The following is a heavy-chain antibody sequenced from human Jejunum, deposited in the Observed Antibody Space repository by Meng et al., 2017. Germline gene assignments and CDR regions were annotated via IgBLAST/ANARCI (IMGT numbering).Heavy chain of an antibody. CDR3: ASGEGDSRYYFDY. D-gene: IGHD3-22*01. CDR2: INSNSNYI. CDR1: GFTFSRYS. J-gene: IGHJ4*02. Sequence: GGSLRLSCAASGFTFSRYSMNWVRRAPGKRLEWISSINSNSNYIYYADSVKGRFTISRDNPKSTLYLQMNSLRAEDTAVYYCASGEGDSRYYFDYWGQGILVTVSS. V-gene: IGHV3-21*01.